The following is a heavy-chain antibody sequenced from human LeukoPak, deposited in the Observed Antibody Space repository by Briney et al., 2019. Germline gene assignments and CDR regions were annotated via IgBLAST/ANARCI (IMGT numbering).Heavy chain of an antibody. V-gene: IGHV3-74*01. CDR2: ISTDGSTT. CDR1: GFTFSSYW. Sequence: PGGSLRLSCAASGFTFSSYWMHWVRHAPGKGLVWVSRISTDGSTTTYADSVKGRFTISRDNAKKTLYLQMNSLRAEDTAVYYCSRRGIGARPFDYWGQGTLATVSS. CDR3: SRRGIGARPFDY. D-gene: IGHD6-6*01. J-gene: IGHJ4*02.